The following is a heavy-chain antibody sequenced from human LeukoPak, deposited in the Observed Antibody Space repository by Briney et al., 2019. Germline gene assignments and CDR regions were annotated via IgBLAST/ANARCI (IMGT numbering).Heavy chain of an antibody. CDR3: ARALYYYDSSGFRY. CDR1: GGTFSSYA. V-gene: IGHV1-69*13. Sequence: GASVKVSCKASGGTFSSYAISWVRQAPGQGLEWMGGIIPIFGTANYAQKFQGRVTITADESTSTAYMELSSLRSDDTAVYYCARALYYYDSSGFRYWGQGTLVTVSS. CDR2: IIPIFGTA. J-gene: IGHJ4*02. D-gene: IGHD3-22*01.